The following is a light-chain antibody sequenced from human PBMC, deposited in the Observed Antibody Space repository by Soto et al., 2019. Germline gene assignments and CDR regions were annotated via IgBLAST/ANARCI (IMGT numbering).Light chain of an antibody. CDR3: ATWDDSLNGPV. CDR2: SNN. J-gene: IGLJ7*01. Sequence: QSVLTQPPSVSGAPGQRVTISCTGSSSNIGAGFDVHWYQQLPGTVPKLLIYSNNQRPSGVPDRFSGSKSGTSASLAISGLQSEDEADYYCATWDDSLNGPVFGGGTQLTVL. V-gene: IGLV1-40*01. CDR1: SSNIGAGFD.